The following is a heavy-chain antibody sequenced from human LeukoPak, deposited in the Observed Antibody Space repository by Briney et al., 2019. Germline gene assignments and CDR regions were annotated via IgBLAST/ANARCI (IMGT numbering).Heavy chain of an antibody. CDR2: IRWDDER. CDR1: GFTFSSFW. Sequence: GGSLRLSCSASGFTFSSFWMGWVRQAPGKGLEWVASIRWDDERHHVDSVTGRFSVSRDNAKNSLYLQMNSLRAEDTAVYFCSRITTNGYFEYWGQGALVTVSS. J-gene: IGHJ4*02. D-gene: IGHD1-1*01. CDR3: SRITTNGYFEY. V-gene: IGHV3-7*01.